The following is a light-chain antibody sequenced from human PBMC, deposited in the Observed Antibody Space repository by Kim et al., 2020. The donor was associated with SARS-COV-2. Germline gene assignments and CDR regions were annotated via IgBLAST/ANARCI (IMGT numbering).Light chain of an antibody. CDR2: QDT. Sequence: SYELTQPPSVSMSPGQTASITCSGDKLGDKYVCWYQQKPGQSPVLVIYQDTKRPSGIPERFSGSSSGNTATLTISGTQAMDEADYYCQAWDSGTVVLGGGTQLTFL. J-gene: IGLJ2*01. CDR1: KLGDKY. CDR3: QAWDSGTVV. V-gene: IGLV3-1*01.